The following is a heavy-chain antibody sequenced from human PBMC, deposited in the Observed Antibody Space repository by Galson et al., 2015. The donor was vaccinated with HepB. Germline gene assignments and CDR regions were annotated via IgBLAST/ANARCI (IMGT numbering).Heavy chain of an antibody. J-gene: IGHJ6*02. CDR3: TTDRYYYGMDV. V-gene: IGHV3-15*07. CDR1: GFTFSDAW. CDR2: IKSKTDGGKP. Sequence: SLRLSCAASGFTFSDAWMNWVRQAPGKGLEWVGRIKSKTDGGKPDYAAPVKGRFTISRADSKNTLYLQMNSLKPEDTAVYYCTTDRYYYGMDVWGQGTTVTVSS.